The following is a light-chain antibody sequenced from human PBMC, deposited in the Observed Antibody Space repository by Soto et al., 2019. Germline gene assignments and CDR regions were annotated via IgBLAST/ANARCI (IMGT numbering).Light chain of an antibody. CDR1: QSVRSDY. CDR3: QQYGSSPRT. J-gene: IGKJ1*01. CDR2: GAS. V-gene: IGKV3-20*01. Sequence: EIVLTQSPGTLSLSPGERATLSCRASQSVRSDYLAWYQQKPGQAPRLHIYGASTRATGIPDRFTGSGSGTDFTLTISRLEPEDFAVYYCQQYGSSPRTFGQRTKVEIK.